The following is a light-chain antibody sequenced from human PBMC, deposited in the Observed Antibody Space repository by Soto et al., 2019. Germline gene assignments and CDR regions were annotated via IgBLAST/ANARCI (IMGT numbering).Light chain of an antibody. CDR1: GGHSTYS. CDR2: LNSDGSH. CDR3: LLYYGAAVV. Sequence: QSVLTQSPSASASLGASVNLTCTLTGGHSTYSIGWHQQQPQRGPRFLMRLNSDGSHSKGDGIPDRFSGSSSGAERFLTISSLQSEDEADYYCLLYYGAAVVFGGGTKLTVL. J-gene: IGLJ2*01. V-gene: IGLV4-69*02.